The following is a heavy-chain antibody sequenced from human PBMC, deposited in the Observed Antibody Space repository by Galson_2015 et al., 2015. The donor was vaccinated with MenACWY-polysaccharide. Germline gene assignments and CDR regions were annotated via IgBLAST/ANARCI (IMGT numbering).Heavy chain of an antibody. J-gene: IGHJ4*02. D-gene: IGHD6-19*01. CDR1: GFTLTDHY. CDR3: TRGVLAVARVPTSGSSDF. Sequence: SVKVSCKASGFTLTDHYIHWVRQAPGQGLEWMGRINPDSGDTAFAQKFQGRVTMTRDVSISTAYMELSWLRSDDTAVCYCTRGVLAVARVPTSGSSDFWGQGTLVTVSS. CDR2: INPDSGDT. V-gene: IGHV1-2*06.